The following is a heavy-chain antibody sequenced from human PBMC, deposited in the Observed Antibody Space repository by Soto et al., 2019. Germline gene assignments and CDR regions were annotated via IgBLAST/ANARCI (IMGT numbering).Heavy chain of an antibody. V-gene: IGHV4-59*01. CDR2: IFSSGST. CDR1: GASISSYY. CDR3: ASHSCTSTNCYNWFDP. Sequence: ETLSLTCTVSGASISSYYWSWIRQPPGKGLEWIGSIFSSGSTRYNPSLKSRVTISLDTSKNQFSLKLSTVTAADTAVYYCASHSCTSTNCYNWFDPWGQGTLVTVSS. D-gene: IGHD2-2*01. J-gene: IGHJ5*02.